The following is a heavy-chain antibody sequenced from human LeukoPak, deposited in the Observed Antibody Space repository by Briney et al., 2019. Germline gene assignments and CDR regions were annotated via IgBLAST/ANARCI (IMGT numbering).Heavy chain of an antibody. CDR3: ATVYCSSTSCYPLAAFDI. CDR2: ISAYNGNT. CDR1: GYTFTSYG. Sequence: GASVKVSCKASGYTFTSYGISWVRQAPGQGLEWMGWISAYNGNTNYAQKLQGRVTMTTDTSTSTAYMELSSLRSEDTAVYYCATVYCSSTSCYPLAAFDIWGQGTMVTVSS. D-gene: IGHD2-2*01. J-gene: IGHJ3*02. V-gene: IGHV1-18*04.